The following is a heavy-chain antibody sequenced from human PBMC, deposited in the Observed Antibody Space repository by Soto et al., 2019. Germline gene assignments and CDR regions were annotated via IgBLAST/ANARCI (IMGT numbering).Heavy chain of an antibody. CDR2: ISYDGNNK. Sequence: GGSLRLSCAASGFTFSSYAMHWVRQAPGKGLEWVAVISYDGNNKYFADSVKGRFTISRDNSKNTLYLQMNSLRAEDTAVYYCARDLLGDSSVYFDYWGQGTLVTVSS. CDR3: ARDLLGDSSVYFDY. J-gene: IGHJ4*02. CDR1: GFTFSSYA. V-gene: IGHV3-30-3*01. D-gene: IGHD3-22*01.